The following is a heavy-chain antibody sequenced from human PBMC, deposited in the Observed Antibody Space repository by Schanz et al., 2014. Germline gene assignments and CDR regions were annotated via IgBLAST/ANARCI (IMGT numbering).Heavy chain of an antibody. D-gene: IGHD1-26*01. V-gene: IGHV3-11*03. J-gene: IGHJ2*01. CDR1: GFSFSDYY. Sequence: QVHLLESGGGLVEPGGSLRLSCAASGFSFSDYYMSWIRQAPGKGLEWISFINTGSNYINYADSVKGRFTISRANTKNSLFLQLNSLRADDTDVYYCARNRGSGGQNWYFDLWGRGTLVTVSS. CDR3: ARNRGSGGQNWYFDL. CDR2: INTGSNYI.